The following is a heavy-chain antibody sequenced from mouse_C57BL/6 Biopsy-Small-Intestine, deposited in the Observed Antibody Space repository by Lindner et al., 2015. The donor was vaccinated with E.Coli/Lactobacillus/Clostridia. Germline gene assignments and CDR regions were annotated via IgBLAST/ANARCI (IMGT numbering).Heavy chain of an antibody. CDR2: INPSGGTT. CDR1: GYTFNTYY. Sequence: SVKVSCKASGYTFNTYYVSWVRQAPGQGLEWMGIINPSGGTTSYTQKFQGRVTMTRDTSTSTVYMELSSLRSEDTAVYYCARDASGNRKGNYFDYWGQGTLVTVSS. CDR3: ARDASGNRKGNYFDY. V-gene: IGHV1-64*01. J-gene: IGHJ2*01. D-gene: IGHD3-1*01.